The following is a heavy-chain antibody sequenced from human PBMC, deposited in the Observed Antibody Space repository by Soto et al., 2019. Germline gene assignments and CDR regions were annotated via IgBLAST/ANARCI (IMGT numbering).Heavy chain of an antibody. CDR1: GYAFTTYG. J-gene: IGHJ4*02. D-gene: IGHD1-1*01. CDR3: ARGRYGDY. V-gene: IGHV1-18*01. CDR2: ISAHNGNT. Sequence: QVHLVQSGVEVKKPGASVKVSCQASGYAFTTYGITWVRQAPGQGLEWMGWISAHNGNTNYAQKLQGRVTVTRDTSTSTAYMELRSLRSDDTAVDYCARGRYGDYWGQGALVTVSS.